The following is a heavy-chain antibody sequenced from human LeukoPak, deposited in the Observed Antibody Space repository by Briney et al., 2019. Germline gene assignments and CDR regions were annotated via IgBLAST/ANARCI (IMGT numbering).Heavy chain of an antibody. Sequence: PGGSLRLSCAASGFAFSSYSMNWVRQAPGKGLEWVSSISSSSSYMYYADSVKGRFTISRDNAKNSLYLQMNSLRAEDTAVYYCARIVPAHQWGQGTLVTVSS. V-gene: IGHV3-21*01. CDR1: GFAFSSYS. CDR2: ISSSSSYM. J-gene: IGHJ4*02. D-gene: IGHD2-2*01. CDR3: ARIVPAHQ.